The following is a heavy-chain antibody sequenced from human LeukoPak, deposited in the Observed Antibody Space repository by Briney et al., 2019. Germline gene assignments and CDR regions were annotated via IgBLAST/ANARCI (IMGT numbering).Heavy chain of an antibody. D-gene: IGHD3-22*01. CDR1: GSTFSDSY. J-gene: IGHJ5*02. V-gene: IGHV3-11*04. Sequence: GGSLRLSCAASGSTFSDSYMTWIRQAPGKGLEWVSFISTSASATYYADSVKGRFTISRDNAKISLYLQMNSLRAEDTAVYYCARDRGHYYDSSGYAPWGQGTLVTVS. CDR2: ISTSASAT. CDR3: ARDRGHYYDSSGYAP.